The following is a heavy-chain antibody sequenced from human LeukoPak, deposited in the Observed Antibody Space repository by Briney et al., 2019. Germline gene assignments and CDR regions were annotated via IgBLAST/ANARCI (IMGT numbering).Heavy chain of an antibody. CDR2: ISVSGGTT. V-gene: IGHV3-23*01. CDR1: GFTFSDYA. D-gene: IGHD4-17*01. CDR3: PKDAFGDYVKFDS. J-gene: IGHJ4*02. Sequence: GGSLRLSCAASGFTFSDYAMSWVRQAPGKGLGWVSGISVSGGTTYYADSVKGRFTSSRDNSKNTLYLQMNSLRADDTALYYCPKDAFGDYVKFDSCGQGTLVTVSS.